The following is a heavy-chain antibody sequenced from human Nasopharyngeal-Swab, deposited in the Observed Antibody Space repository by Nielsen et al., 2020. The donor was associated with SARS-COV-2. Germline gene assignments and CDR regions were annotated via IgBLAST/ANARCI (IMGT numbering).Heavy chain of an antibody. CDR3: AVTPGYITDYYFDY. V-gene: IGHV1-69*06. D-gene: IGHD1-1*01. Sequence: WVRQAPGQGLEWMGGIIPIFGTANYAQKFQGRVTITADKSTSTAYMELSSLRSEDTAVYYCAVTPGYITDYYFDYWGQGTLVTVSS. CDR2: IIPIFGTA. J-gene: IGHJ4*02.